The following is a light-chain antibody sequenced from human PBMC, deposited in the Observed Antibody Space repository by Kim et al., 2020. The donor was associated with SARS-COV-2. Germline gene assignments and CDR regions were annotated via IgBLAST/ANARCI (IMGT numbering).Light chain of an antibody. J-gene: IGKJ2*01. CDR3: QYYGTSPLYT. CDR1: QSVSSSS. CDR2: GAS. Sequence: EIVLTQSPGTLSLSPGERATLSCRTSQSVSSSSLAWYQQKPGQAPRLLFYGASSRATGIPDRFSGSGYGTDFTLTITRLEPEDFAVYYCQYYGTSPLYTFGQGTKLEI. V-gene: IGKV3-20*01.